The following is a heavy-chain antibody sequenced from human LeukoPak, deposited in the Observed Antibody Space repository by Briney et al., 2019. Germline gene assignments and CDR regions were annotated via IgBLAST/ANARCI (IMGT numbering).Heavy chain of an antibody. V-gene: IGHV1-2*02. CDR2: INPNSGGT. D-gene: IGHD1-20*01. J-gene: IGHJ5*02. CDR3: ARDLTGMTDEDWFDP. Sequence: ASVKVSCKASGYTFTGYYMHWVRQAPGQRLEWMGWINPNSGGTNYAQKFQGRVTMTRDTSISTAYMELSRLRSDDTAVYYCARDLTGMTDEDWFDPWGQGTLVTVSS. CDR1: GYTFTGYY.